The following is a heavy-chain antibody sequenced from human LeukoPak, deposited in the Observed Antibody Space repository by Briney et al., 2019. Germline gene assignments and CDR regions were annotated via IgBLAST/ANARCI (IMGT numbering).Heavy chain of an antibody. CDR1: GFTVSTYA. Sequence: GGSLRLSCAASGFTVSTYAMNWVRQAPGKGLEWVSTISGSGGSTYYADSVKGRFTISRDNSKNTLYLQMNSLRAEDTAVYYCAYGDYDCWGQGTLVTVSS. CDR2: ISGSGGST. J-gene: IGHJ4*02. CDR3: AYGDYDC. V-gene: IGHV3-23*01. D-gene: IGHD4-17*01.